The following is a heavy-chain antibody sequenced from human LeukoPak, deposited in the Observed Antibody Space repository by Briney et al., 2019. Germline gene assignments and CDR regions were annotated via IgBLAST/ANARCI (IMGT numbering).Heavy chain of an antibody. CDR1: GFTFSSYS. CDR2: ISSSSSYI. V-gene: IGHV3-21*01. CDR3: ARWPGEFRPDGFDI. D-gene: IGHD3-10*01. J-gene: IGHJ3*02. Sequence: GGSLRLSCAASGFTFSSYSMNWVRQAPGKGLEWVSSISSSSSYIYYADSVKGRFTISRDNAKNSLYLQMNSLRAEDTAVYYCARWPGEFRPDGFDIWGQGTMVTVSS.